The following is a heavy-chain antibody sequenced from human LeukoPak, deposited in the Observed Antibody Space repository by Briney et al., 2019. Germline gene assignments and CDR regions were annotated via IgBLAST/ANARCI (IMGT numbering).Heavy chain of an antibody. D-gene: IGHD6-19*01. CDR3: ARGEGSGWFSRKWFDP. Sequence: GGSLRLSCAASGFTFSSYAMSWVRQAPGQGLEWVSAISDSGGNTYYADSVKGRFTISRDNSYNTLYLQMNSLRAEDTAVYFCARGEGSGWFSRKWFDPWGQGILVTVSS. V-gene: IGHV3-23*01. CDR1: GFTFSSYA. J-gene: IGHJ5*02. CDR2: ISDSGGNT.